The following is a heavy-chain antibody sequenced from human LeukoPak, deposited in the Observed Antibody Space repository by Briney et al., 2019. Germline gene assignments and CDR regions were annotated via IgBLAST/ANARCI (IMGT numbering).Heavy chain of an antibody. CDR1: GGSISSSSSVC. V-gene: IGHV4-4*02. Sequence: SETLSLTCAVSGGSISSSSSVCWTWVRQPPGEGLEWIGEIYHNGATNYNPSLKSRVTVLLDKSKNQFSLKLNSVTAADTALYYCPRNGGNSDYDYWGQGTLVTVS. CDR2: IYHNGAT. CDR3: PRNGGNSDYDY. D-gene: IGHD4-23*01. J-gene: IGHJ4*02.